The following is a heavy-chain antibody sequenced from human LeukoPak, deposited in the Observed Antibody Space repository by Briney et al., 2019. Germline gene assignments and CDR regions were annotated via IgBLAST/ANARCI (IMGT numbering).Heavy chain of an antibody. V-gene: IGHV1-46*01. Sequence: ASVKVSCKASGYTFTSYYMHWVRQAPGQGLEWMGIINPSGGDTRYARSFQGRVTMSGDTSTSTFYMELSSLRSEDTAVYYCARGRHILMVTVNFDYWGQGALVTVSS. D-gene: IGHD2-21*02. CDR1: GYTFTSYY. CDR3: ARGRHILMVTVNFDY. CDR2: INPSGGDT. J-gene: IGHJ4*02.